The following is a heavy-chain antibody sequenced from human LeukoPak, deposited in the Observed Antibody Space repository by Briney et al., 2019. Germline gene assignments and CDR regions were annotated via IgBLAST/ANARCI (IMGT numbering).Heavy chain of an antibody. V-gene: IGHV3-48*01. D-gene: IGHD1-26*01. CDR1: GFTFSNSG. CDR3: ARDSIVSLDY. CDR2: ISSSSSTI. Sequence: PGKSLRLSCAASGFTFSNSGMHWVRQAPGKGLEWVSYISSSSSTIYYADSVKGRFTISRDNAKNSLYLQMNSLRAEDTAVYYCARDSIVSLDYWGQGTLVTVSS. J-gene: IGHJ4*02.